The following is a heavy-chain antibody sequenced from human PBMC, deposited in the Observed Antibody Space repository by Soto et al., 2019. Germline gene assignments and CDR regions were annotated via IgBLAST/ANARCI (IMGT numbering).Heavy chain of an antibody. CDR1: GFTFDDHA. Sequence: LRLSCAVSGFTFDDHAMHWVRQAPEKGLEWVSGINWKSDIGYADSVKGRFTISRDNAENSLYLQMNSLRAEDTALYYCAISQDRGGRTTFIYWGQGTQVTAPQ. D-gene: IGHD3-16*01. V-gene: IGHV3-9*01. CDR3: AISQDRGGRTTFIY. J-gene: IGHJ4*02. CDR2: INWKSDI.